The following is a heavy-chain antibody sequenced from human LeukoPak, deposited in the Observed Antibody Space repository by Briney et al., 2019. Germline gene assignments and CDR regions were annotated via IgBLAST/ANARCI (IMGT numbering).Heavy chain of an antibody. V-gene: IGHV3-21*01. CDR2: ISSRSSYI. D-gene: IGHD3-22*01. CDR3: ARDLVTMIENFEAFDI. J-gene: IGHJ3*02. Sequence: PGGSLRLSCAASGFTFSSYSMNWVRQAPGKGLEWVSSISSRSSYIYYADSVKGRFTISRDNAKNSLYLRMNSLRAEDTAVYYCARDLVTMIENFEAFDIWGQGTMVTVSS. CDR1: GFTFSSYS.